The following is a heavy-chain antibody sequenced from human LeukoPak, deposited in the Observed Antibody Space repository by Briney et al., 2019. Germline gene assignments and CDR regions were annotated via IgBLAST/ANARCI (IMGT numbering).Heavy chain of an antibody. CDR1: GGSISSYY. Sequence: SETLSLTCTVSGGSISSYYWSWIRQPPGKGLEWIGQIYNSESITYNPSLKSQVTIFVDTSKKQISLNLTSVTAADTAVYYCARVKYSGYGGYAFDIWGQGTMVTVSS. CDR2: IYNSESI. V-gene: IGHV4-4*08. J-gene: IGHJ3*02. D-gene: IGHD5-12*01. CDR3: ARVKYSGYGGYAFDI.